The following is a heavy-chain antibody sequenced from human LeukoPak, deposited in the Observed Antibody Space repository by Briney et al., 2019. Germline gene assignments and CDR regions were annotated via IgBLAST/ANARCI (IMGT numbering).Heavy chain of an antibody. CDR1: GGSISSGGYS. V-gene: IGHV4-30-2*01. D-gene: IGHD3-16*01. Sequence: SETLSLTCAVSGGSISSGGYSWSWIRQPPGKGLEWIGYIYHSGSTYYNPSLKSRVTISVDRSKNQFSLKLSSVTAADTAVYYCARAEDGGLDYWGQGTLVTVSS. J-gene: IGHJ4*02. CDR2: IYHSGST. CDR3: ARAEDGGLDY.